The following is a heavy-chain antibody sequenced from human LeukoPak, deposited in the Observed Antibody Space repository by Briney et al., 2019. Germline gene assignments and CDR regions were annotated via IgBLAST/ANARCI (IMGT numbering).Heavy chain of an antibody. J-gene: IGHJ4*02. V-gene: IGHV4-39*07. CDR2: VYYSGST. CDR1: GGSVSSHRYY. Sequence: SETLSLTCTVSGGSVSSHRYYWGWLRQPPGKGLEWIGSVYYSGSTYYNPSLKSRVTISVDTSKNQFSLKLSSVTAADTAVYYCARGSGSYRSRFDYWGQGTLVTVSS. D-gene: IGHD3-10*01. CDR3: ARGSGSYRSRFDY.